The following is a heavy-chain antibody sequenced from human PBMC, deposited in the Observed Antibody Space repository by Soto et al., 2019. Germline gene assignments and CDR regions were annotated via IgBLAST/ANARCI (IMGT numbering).Heavy chain of an antibody. D-gene: IGHD1-26*01. CDR2: IYSAGNT. J-gene: IGHJ6*02. CDR3: ARDFVVGGPTINYYYGMDV. Sequence: PGGSLRLSCAASGFTVSSNYMCWVRQAPGKGLEWISIIYSAGNTYYADSVKGGFTISRDNSKNTLYLQMNSLGAEDTAVYYCARDFVVGGPTINYYYGMDVWGQGTTVTVSS. V-gene: IGHV3-66*01. CDR1: GFTVSSNY.